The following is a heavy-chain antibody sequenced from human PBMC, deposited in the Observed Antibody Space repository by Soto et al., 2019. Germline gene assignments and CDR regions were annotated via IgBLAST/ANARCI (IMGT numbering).Heavy chain of an antibody. CDR1: GYSFTGYN. Sequence: GASVKVSCKASGYSFTGYNLHWVRQAPGQGLEWMGWINPNSGGTNYAQKFQGRVTMTRDTSISLAYMELSRLRSDDTAVYYCARDGKGDYYLLTGYYNYSGMDVWGQGTTVTVSS. V-gene: IGHV1-2*02. D-gene: IGHD3-9*01. J-gene: IGHJ6*02. CDR3: ARDGKGDYYLLTGYYNYSGMDV. CDR2: INPNSGGT.